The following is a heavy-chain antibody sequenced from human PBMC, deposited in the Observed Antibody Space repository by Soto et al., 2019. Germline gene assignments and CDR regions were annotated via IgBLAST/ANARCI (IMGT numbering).Heavy chain of an antibody. J-gene: IGHJ5*02. CDR3: AADTGHYYDSSGFFVVLNWFDP. D-gene: IGHD3-22*01. V-gene: IGHV1-58*01. CDR2: IVVGSGNT. CDR1: GFTFTSSA. Sequence: ASVKVSCKASGFTFTSSAVQWVRQARGQRLEWIGWIVVGSGNTNYAQKFQERVTITRDMSTSTAYMELSSLRSEDTAVYYCAADTGHYYDSSGFFVVLNWFDPWGQGTLVTVSS.